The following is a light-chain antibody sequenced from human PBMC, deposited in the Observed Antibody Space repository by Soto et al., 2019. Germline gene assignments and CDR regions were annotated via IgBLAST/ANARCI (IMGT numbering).Light chain of an antibody. J-gene: IGKJ1*01. CDR2: GAS. Sequence: EKVMTHSPGSLSVSPGERAALSCRASQSVGSNLAWYQRKPGQAPRLLIYGASTRATGIPSRFSGSGSGTEFTLTISSLQSEDFAVYYCQQYYDWPWTFGQGTKVDIK. CDR3: QQYYDWPWT. V-gene: IGKV3-15*01. CDR1: QSVGSN.